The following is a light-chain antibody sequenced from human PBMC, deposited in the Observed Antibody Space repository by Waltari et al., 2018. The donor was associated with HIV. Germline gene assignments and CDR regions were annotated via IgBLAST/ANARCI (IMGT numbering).Light chain of an antibody. Sequence: DIQMTQSPLFLSASVGDTVTITCRASQIIDINLNWYQQKSGTAPKLLIYHISSLESGVPPRFSGSGFGTDFTLTISSLQPDDFATYYCQQRYTYSLTFGPGTKID. CDR2: HIS. CDR3: QQRYTYSLT. V-gene: IGKV1-39*01. J-gene: IGKJ3*01. CDR1: QIIDIN.